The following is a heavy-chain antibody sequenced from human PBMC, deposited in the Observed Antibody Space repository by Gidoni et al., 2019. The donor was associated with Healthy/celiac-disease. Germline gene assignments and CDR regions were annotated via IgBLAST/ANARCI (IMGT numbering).Heavy chain of an antibody. CDR1: GFPFSSYS. V-gene: IGHV3-21*01. CDR3: ARGGGSYSN. J-gene: IGHJ4*02. D-gene: IGHD1-26*01. CDR2: ISSSRSYL. Sequence: EVQLGEAGGGRVKPGGSRRLPWAAAGFPFSSYSMNWGRQAPGKGLEWVSSISSSRSYLYYADSVKGRFTISRDNAKNSLYLQMNSLGAEDTAVYYCARGGGSYSNWGQGTLVTVSS.